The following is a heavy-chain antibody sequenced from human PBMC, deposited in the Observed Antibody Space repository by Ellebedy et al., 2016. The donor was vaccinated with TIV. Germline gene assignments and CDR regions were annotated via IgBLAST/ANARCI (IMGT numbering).Heavy chain of an antibody. CDR2: ISSSSSTI. Sequence: GESLKISXAASGFTFSSYSMNWVRQAPGKGLEWVSYISSSSSTIYYADSVKGRFTISRDNVKNSLYLQMNSLRDEDTAVYYCARGLLRYFDWFPDTFGYWGQGTLVTVSS. J-gene: IGHJ4*02. CDR1: GFTFSSYS. D-gene: IGHD3-9*01. CDR3: ARGLLRYFDWFPDTFGY. V-gene: IGHV3-48*02.